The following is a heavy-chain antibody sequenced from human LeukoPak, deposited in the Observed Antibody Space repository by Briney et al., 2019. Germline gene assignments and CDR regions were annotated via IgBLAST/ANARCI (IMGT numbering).Heavy chain of an antibody. D-gene: IGHD3-22*01. V-gene: IGHV4-59*12. CDR3: ARLVLGNWFDS. Sequence: SETLSLTCTVSGGSISSYYWSWIRQPPGKGLEWIGYIYYSGSTNYNPSLKSRVTMSVDTSKNQFSLKLSSVTAADTAVYYCARLVLGNWFDSWGQGTLVTVSS. CDR2: IYYSGST. J-gene: IGHJ5*01. CDR1: GGSISSYY.